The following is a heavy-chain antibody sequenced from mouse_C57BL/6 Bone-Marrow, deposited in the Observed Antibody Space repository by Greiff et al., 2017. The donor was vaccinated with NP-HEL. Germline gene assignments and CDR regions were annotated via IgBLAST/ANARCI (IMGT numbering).Heavy chain of an antibody. CDR3: ARDYYPDY. CDR1: GYTFTDYY. V-gene: IGHV1-26*01. D-gene: IGHD2-1*01. Sequence: EVQLQQSGPELVKPGASVKISCKASGYTFTDYYMNWVKQSHGKSLEWIGDINPNNGGTSYNQKFKGKATLTVDKSSSTAYMELRSLTSEDSAVYYCARDYYPDYWGQGTTLTVSS. CDR2: INPNNGGT. J-gene: IGHJ2*01.